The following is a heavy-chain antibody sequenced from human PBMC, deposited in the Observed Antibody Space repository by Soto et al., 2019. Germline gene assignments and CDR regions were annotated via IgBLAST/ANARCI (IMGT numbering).Heavy chain of an antibody. J-gene: IGHJ4*02. CDR2: IHYSGTT. V-gene: IGHV4-30-4*01. Sequence: QVQLQESGPGLVKPSQTLSLTCTVSGDSISSGDYYWSWIRQPPGKGLEWIGDIHYSGTTHYNPSLKSLATISVDTSRNQFSLKLRSVTAADTAVYYCARDPRFGSSSSNGDYWGQGILVTVSS. D-gene: IGHD6-6*01. CDR3: ARDPRFGSSSSNGDY. CDR1: GDSISSGDYY.